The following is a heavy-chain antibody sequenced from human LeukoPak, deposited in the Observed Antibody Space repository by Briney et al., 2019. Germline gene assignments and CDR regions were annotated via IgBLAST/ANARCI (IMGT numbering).Heavy chain of an antibody. CDR3: AREDSSGFYY. Sequence: GGSLRLSCAASGFTFSSYSMNWVRQAPGKGLEWVSSIRTFSYIHCADSVKGRFTISRDNAKNSLYLQMNSLRAEGTAVYYCAREDSSGFYYWGQGTLVTVSS. V-gene: IGHV3-21*01. D-gene: IGHD3-22*01. J-gene: IGHJ4*02. CDR1: GFTFSSYS. CDR2: IRTFSYI.